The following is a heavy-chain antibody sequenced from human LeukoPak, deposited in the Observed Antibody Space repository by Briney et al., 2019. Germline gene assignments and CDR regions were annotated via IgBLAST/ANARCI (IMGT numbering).Heavy chain of an antibody. J-gene: IGHJ4*02. CDR3: ARFTMVRGVIPFDY. D-gene: IGHD3-10*01. Sequence: SQTLSLTCTVSGGSISSGGYYWSWIRQPPGKGLEWIGYIYYSGSTYYNPSLKSRVTISVDTSKNQFSLKLSSVTAADTAVYYCARFTMVRGVIPFDYWGQGTLVNVSS. V-gene: IGHV4-30-4*08. CDR2: IYYSGST. CDR1: GGSISSGGYY.